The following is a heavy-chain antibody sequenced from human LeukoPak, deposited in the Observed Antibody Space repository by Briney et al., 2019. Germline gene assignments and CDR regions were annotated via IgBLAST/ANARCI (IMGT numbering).Heavy chain of an antibody. V-gene: IGHV4-4*07. J-gene: IGHJ4*02. D-gene: IGHD6-19*01. CDR2: IYTSGST. CDR3: ASPHGPSSGWYYFDY. Sequence: SETLSLTCTVTGGSISSYYWSWIRQPAGKGLEWIGRIYTSGSTNYNPSLKSRVTMSVDTSKNQFSLKLSSVTAADTAVYYCASPHGPSSGWYYFDYWGQGTLVTVSS. CDR1: GGSISSYY.